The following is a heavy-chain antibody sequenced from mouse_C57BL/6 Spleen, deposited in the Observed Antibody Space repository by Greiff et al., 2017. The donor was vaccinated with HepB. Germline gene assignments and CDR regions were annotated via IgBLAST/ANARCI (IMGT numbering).Heavy chain of an antibody. CDR2: INYDGSST. J-gene: IGHJ4*01. Sequence: EVKLMESEGGLVQPGSSLKLSCTASGFTFSDYYMAWVRQVPEKGLEWVANINYDGSSTYYLDSLKSRFIISRDNAKNILYLQMSSLKSEDTATYYCARDRAYYSKGAMDYWGQGTSVTVSS. V-gene: IGHV5-16*01. CDR3: ARDRAYYSKGAMDY. CDR1: GFTFSDYY. D-gene: IGHD2-5*01.